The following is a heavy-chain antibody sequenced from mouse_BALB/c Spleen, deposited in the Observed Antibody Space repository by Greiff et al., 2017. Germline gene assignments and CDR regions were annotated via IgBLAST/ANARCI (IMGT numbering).Heavy chain of an antibody. CDR1: GYTFTDYN. Sequence: VQLKESGPELVKPGASVKISCKASGYTFTDYNMHWVKQSHGKSLEWIGYIYPYNGGTGYNQKFKSKATLTVDNSSSTAYMELRSLTSEDSAVYYCARDYEYEAWFAYWGQGTLVTVSA. D-gene: IGHD2-4*01. CDR2: IYPYNGGT. CDR3: ARDYEYEAWFAY. J-gene: IGHJ3*01. V-gene: IGHV1S29*02.